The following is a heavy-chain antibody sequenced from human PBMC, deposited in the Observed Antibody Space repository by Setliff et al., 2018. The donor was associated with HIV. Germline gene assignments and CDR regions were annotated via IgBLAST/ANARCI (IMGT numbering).Heavy chain of an antibody. D-gene: IGHD3-16*01. V-gene: IGHV4-39*01. CDR3: TRQAFGGAPRTPLDS. Sequence: PSETPSLTCSDSGASVSSSSYYWGWVRQPPGKGLEWIGIVDYRGNTYYSPSFHSRVTVLVDTSKNHFSLILTSVTVADTAVYYCTRQAFGGAPRTPLDSWGQGTLVTVSS. CDR2: VDYRGNT. J-gene: IGHJ4*02. CDR1: GASVSSSSYY.